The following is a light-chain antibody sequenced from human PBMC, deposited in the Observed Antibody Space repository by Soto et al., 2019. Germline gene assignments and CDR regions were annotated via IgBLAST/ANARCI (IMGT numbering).Light chain of an antibody. J-gene: IGLJ1*01. CDR3: QSYDNSLNGYV. V-gene: IGLV1-40*01. Sequence: QSVLTQPPSVSGAPGQRVTISCTGSSSNIGASYDVHWYQQLPGAAPKLLIYRDTHRPSGIPNRFSGSKSGTSASLAIFGLRPGDEADYYCQSYDNSLNGYVFGTGTKLTVL. CDR2: RDT. CDR1: SSNIGASYD.